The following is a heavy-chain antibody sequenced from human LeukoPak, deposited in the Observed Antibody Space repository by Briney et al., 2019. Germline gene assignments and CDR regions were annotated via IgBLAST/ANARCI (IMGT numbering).Heavy chain of an antibody. CDR2: INCNTGGS. V-gene: IGHV1-2*02. CDR1: GYRFIGYY. CDR3: ARVMDFYGSGGSDFDY. D-gene: IGHD3-10*01. J-gene: IGHJ4*02. Sequence: ASVKVSCKASGYRFIGYYMHWVRQAPGQGLEWMGWINCNTGGSNSAQKFQGRVTMTRDTSITTVYMELSSLRSDDTAVYYCARVMDFYGSGGSDFDYWGQGTLVTVSS.